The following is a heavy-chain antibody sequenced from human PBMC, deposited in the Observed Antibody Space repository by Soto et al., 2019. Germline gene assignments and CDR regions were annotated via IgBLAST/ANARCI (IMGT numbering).Heavy chain of an antibody. CDR1: GFNLSRSS. CDR2: LSTSSNLI. V-gene: IGHV3-21*01. D-gene: IGHD2-2*01. J-gene: IGHJ6*02. CDR3: ARGMKTAVFYGMDV. Sequence: PGGSLRLSCAASGFNLSRSSMKWVRQAPGKGLEWVASLSTSSNLIYYEDSVKGRFTVSRDNTKNSMYLQMISLRAEYTAIYYCARGMKTAVFYGMDVWRQGTTVTVSS.